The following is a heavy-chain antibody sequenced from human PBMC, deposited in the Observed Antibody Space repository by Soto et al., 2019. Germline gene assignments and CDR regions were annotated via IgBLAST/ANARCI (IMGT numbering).Heavy chain of an antibody. Sequence: TLSLTCTVSGGSISSYYWSWIRQPPGKGLEWIGYIYYSGSTNYNPSLKSRVTISVDTSKNQFSLKLSSVTAADTAVYYCARDAAAEPVKGYYYYYYGMDVWGQGTTVTVSS. J-gene: IGHJ6*02. V-gene: IGHV4-59*01. CDR3: ARDAAAEPVKGYYYYYYGMDV. CDR1: GGSISSYY. CDR2: IYYSGST. D-gene: IGHD6-13*01.